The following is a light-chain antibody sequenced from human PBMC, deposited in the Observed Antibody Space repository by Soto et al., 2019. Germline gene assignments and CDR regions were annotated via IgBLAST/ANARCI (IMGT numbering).Light chain of an antibody. V-gene: IGKV1-39*01. J-gene: IGKJ2*01. Sequence: DLQMPQSPSSLSASVRDRVTITCRASQTISTHLNWYQQKPGKAPKLLIYAASTLQSGVPSRFSGSGSGTDFTLTINSLQPEDFATYYCQQSLTIPYTFGQGTKLEIK. CDR2: AAS. CDR3: QQSLTIPYT. CDR1: QTISTH.